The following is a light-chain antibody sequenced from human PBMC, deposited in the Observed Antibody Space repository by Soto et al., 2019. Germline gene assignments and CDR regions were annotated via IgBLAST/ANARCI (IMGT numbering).Light chain of an antibody. Sequence: EIVLTQSPGTLSLSLGERATLSCRASQSVSSSYFAWYQQKPGQAPRLLIYGASSRATGIPDRFSGSGSGTDFTLTISRLEPEDFAVYYCQQYGSSSWTFGQGTKVEIK. CDR1: QSVSSSY. V-gene: IGKV3-20*01. CDR3: QQYGSSSWT. J-gene: IGKJ1*01. CDR2: GAS.